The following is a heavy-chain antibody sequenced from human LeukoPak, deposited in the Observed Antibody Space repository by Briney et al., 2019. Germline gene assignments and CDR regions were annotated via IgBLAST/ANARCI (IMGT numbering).Heavy chain of an antibody. CDR1: GYTFTSYG. D-gene: IGHD6-13*01. J-gene: IGHJ6*02. Sequence: ASVKVSCKASGYTFTSYGISWVRQAPGQGLEWMGWISAYNGNTNYAQKLQGRVTMTTDTSTSTAYMELRSLRSDDTAVYYCAREFEQQWDYYYGMDVWGQGTTVTVSS. V-gene: IGHV1-18*01. CDR3: AREFEQQWDYYYGMDV. CDR2: ISAYNGNT.